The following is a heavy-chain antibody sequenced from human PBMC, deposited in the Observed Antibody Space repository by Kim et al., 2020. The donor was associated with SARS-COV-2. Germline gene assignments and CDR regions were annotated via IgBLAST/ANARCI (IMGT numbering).Heavy chain of an antibody. V-gene: IGHV3-21*01. Sequence: GGSLRLSCAASGFTFSSYSMNWVRQAPGKGLEWVSSISSSSSYIYYADSVKGRFTISRDNAKNSLYLQMNSLRAEDTAVYYCARASYNWNDGGAFDIWGQGTMVTVSP. CDR1: GFTFSSYS. CDR2: ISSSSSYI. J-gene: IGHJ3*02. D-gene: IGHD1-20*01. CDR3: ARASYNWNDGGAFDI.